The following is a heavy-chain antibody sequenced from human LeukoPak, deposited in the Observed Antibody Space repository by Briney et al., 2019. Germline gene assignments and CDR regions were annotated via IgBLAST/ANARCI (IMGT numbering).Heavy chain of an antibody. CDR1: GFAFRVYA. V-gene: IGHV3-23*01. CDR3: AKVQDYVWGSYRSSQEYFQH. Sequence: PGGSLRLSCAASGFAFRVYAMTWVRQAPGRGLEWVSGISGSGSSTYSADSVKGRFTISRDNSKNTLYLQMNNLRAEDTAVYYCAKVQDYVWGSYRSSQEYFQHWGQGTLVTVSS. D-gene: IGHD3-16*02. CDR2: ISGSGSST. J-gene: IGHJ1*01.